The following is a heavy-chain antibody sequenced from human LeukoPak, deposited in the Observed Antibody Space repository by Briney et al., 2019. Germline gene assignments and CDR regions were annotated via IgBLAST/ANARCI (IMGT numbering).Heavy chain of an antibody. D-gene: IGHD2-15*01. CDR3: AREKIFGYFDY. CDR2: IWYDGSNK. J-gene: IGHJ4*02. V-gene: IGHV3-33*08. Sequence: PGGSLRLSCAGSGFTFSSCGMHWVRQAPGKGLEWVAVIWYDGSNKYYADSVKGRFTISRDNSKNALYLQMNSLRAEDTAVYYCAREKIFGYFDYWGQGTLVTVSS. CDR1: GFTFSSCG.